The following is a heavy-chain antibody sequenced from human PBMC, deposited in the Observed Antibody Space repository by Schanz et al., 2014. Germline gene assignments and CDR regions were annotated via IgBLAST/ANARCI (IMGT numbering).Heavy chain of an antibody. CDR3: ARVLGGDEGLDQ. CDR1: GFTFSTYW. V-gene: IGHV3-7*01. Sequence: EVQLVESGGGLVQPGGSLRLSCAASGFTFSTYWMSWVRQAPGKGLEWVANIKQDESERSYVDSVKGRFTIFRDNPKNSLCLQMNSLRAEDTALYCCARVLGGDEGLDQWGQGTLVTVSS. D-gene: IGHD4-17*01. CDR2: IKQDESER. J-gene: IGHJ4*02.